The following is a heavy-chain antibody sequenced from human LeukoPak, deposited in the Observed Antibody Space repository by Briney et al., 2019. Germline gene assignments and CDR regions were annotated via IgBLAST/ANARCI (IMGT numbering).Heavy chain of an antibody. D-gene: IGHD1-26*01. V-gene: IGHV1-2*02. CDR3: ARTRLPPYSGRRPGGFDY. CDR2: INPNSGGT. Sequence: ASVKVSCKASGYTFTGYYMHWVRQAPGQGLEWMGWINPNSGGTNYAQKFQGRVTMTRDTSISTAYMELSRLRSDDTAVYYCARTRLPPYSGRRPGGFDYWGQGTLVTVSS. J-gene: IGHJ4*02. CDR1: GYTFTGYY.